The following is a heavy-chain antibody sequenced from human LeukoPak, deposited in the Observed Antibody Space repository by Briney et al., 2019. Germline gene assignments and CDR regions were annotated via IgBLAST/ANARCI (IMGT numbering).Heavy chain of an antibody. D-gene: IGHD6-19*01. V-gene: IGHV1-69*13. Sequence: SVKVSCKASGGTFSSYAISWVRQAPGQGLEWMGGNIPIFGTANYAQKFQGRVTITADESTSTAYMELSSLRSEDTAVYYCAREGPYSSGWLLDYWGQGTLVTVSS. CDR3: AREGPYSSGWLLDY. CDR1: GGTFSSYA. J-gene: IGHJ4*02. CDR2: NIPIFGTA.